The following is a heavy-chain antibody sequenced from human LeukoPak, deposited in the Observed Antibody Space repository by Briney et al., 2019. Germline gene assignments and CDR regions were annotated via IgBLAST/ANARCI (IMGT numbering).Heavy chain of an antibody. CDR2: ISSSSSYI. J-gene: IGHJ4*02. Sequence: PGGSLRLSCVASGFTFSSYSMNWVRQAPGKGLEWVSSISSSSSYIYYADSVKGRFTISRDNAKNSLYLQMNSLRAEDTAVYYCARDIGTYYGSGSLTYHFDYWGQGTLVTVSS. CDR1: GFTFSSYS. D-gene: IGHD3-10*01. V-gene: IGHV3-21*01. CDR3: ARDIGTYYGSGSLTYHFDY.